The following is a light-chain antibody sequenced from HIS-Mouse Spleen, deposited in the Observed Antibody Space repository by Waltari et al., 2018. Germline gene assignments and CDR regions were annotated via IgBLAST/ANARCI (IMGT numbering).Light chain of an antibody. CDR1: SSNIGSNY. J-gene: IGLJ3*02. V-gene: IGLV1-47*01. Sequence: QSVLTQPPSASGTPGQRVTISCSGSSSNIGSNYVYWYQQLPGTAPKLPTYRNNRGPSGVPDRFSGSKPGTSASLAFSGLRSEDEADYYCAAWDDSLSGPVFGGGTKLTVL. CDR2: RNN. CDR3: AAWDDSLSGPV.